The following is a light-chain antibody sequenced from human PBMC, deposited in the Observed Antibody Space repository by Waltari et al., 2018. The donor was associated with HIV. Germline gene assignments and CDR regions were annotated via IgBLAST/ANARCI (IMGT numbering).Light chain of an antibody. CDR1: SGQVTSGSF. CDR2: NVT. V-gene: IGLV7-43*01. CDR3: LLYCGGAQHWV. J-gene: IGLJ3*02. Sequence: QTVVTQEPSLTVSPGGTVSLTCASSSGQVTSGSFATWFQQNPGQAPRTLIYNVTNKHSWTPVRFSGSLRGCKAARTLSGVQPEDEADYYGLLYCGGAQHWVFGGGTKLTVL.